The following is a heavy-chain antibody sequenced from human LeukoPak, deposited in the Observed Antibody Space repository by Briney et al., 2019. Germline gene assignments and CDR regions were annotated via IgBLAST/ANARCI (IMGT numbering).Heavy chain of an antibody. CDR3: ARAGGSTVSHSDY. D-gene: IGHD4-17*01. CDR1: GFTFSSYS. V-gene: IGHV3-21*01. Sequence: GGSLRLSCAASGFTFSSYSMNWIRQAPGKGLEWVSSISSSTSYVYYADSVKGRFTISKDNAKNSLYLQMNSLRAEDTAVYYCARAGGSTVSHSDYWGQGTLVTVSS. J-gene: IGHJ4*02. CDR2: ISSSTSYV.